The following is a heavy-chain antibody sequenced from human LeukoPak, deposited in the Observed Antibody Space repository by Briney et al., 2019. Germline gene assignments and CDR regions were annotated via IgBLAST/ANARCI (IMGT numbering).Heavy chain of an antibody. CDR1: GFVSSNY. Sequence: PGGSLRLSCTASGFVSSNYMSWVRQTPGKGLEWVSVIYSGGITYYADSVKGRFTVSRDNSKNTVYLEMNSLRAEDTAVYYCARDPLYYYDSSGYYVWGQGTLVTVSS. J-gene: IGHJ4*02. V-gene: IGHV3-66*01. D-gene: IGHD3-22*01. CDR2: IYSGGIT. CDR3: ARDPLYYYDSSGYYV.